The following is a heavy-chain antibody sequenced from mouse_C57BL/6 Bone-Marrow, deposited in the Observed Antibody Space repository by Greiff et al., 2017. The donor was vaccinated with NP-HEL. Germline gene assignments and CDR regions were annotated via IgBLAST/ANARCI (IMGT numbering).Heavy chain of an antibody. J-gene: IGHJ1*03. CDR3: ARHLYYGSWYFVV. CDR1: GFTFSSYG. Sequence: EVQVVESGGDLVKPGGSLKLSCAASGFTFSSYGMSWVRQTPDKRLEWVATICSGGSYTYYPDSVKGRFTISRDNTKTTLYLQMSSLKSEDTAMYYCARHLYYGSWYFVVWGTGTTVTVSS. D-gene: IGHD1-1*01. V-gene: IGHV5-6*01. CDR2: ICSGGSYT.